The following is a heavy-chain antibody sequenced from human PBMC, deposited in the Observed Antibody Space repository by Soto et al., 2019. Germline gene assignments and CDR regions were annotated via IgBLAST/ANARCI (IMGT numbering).Heavy chain of an antibody. V-gene: IGHV5-10-1*01. CDR3: ARSPYDSNGYYYDY. CDR1: GYSFASYW. D-gene: IGHD3-22*01. CDR2: IDPGDSYT. J-gene: IGHJ4*02. Sequence: GESLKISCKGSGYSFASYWINWVRQMPGKGLEWMGRIDPGDSYTNYSPSFQGHITISADKSISTAYLLWSSLKASDTAMYFCARSPYDSNGYYYDYWGQGTLVTVSS.